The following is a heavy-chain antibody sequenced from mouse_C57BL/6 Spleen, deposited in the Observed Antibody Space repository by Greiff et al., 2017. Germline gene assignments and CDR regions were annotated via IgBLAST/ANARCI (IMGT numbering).Heavy chain of an antibody. Sequence: VQLKQPGAELVMPGASVKLSCKASGYTFTSYWMHWVKQRPGQGLEWIGEIDPSDSYTNYNQKFKGKSTLTVDKSSSTAYMQLSSLTSEDSAVYYCARSYDEVDYWGQGTTLTVSS. CDR2: IDPSDSYT. V-gene: IGHV1-69*01. D-gene: IGHD2-12*01. CDR3: ARSYDEVDY. CDR1: GYTFTSYW. J-gene: IGHJ2*01.